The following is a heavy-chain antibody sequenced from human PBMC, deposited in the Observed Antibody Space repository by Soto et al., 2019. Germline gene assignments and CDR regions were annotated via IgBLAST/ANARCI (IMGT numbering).Heavy chain of an antibody. Sequence: GGSLRLSCAASGFAFSSYAMSWVRQAPGKGLEWVSAISGSGGSTYYADSVKGRFTISRDNSKNTLYLQMNSLRAEDTAVYYCARSGDSSGYYKNWFDPWGQGTLVTVSS. J-gene: IGHJ5*02. V-gene: IGHV3-23*01. CDR2: ISGSGGST. CDR1: GFAFSSYA. CDR3: ARSGDSSGYYKNWFDP. D-gene: IGHD3-22*01.